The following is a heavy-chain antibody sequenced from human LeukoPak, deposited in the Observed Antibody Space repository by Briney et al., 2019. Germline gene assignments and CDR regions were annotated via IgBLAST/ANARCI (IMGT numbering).Heavy chain of an antibody. V-gene: IGHV3-23*01. CDR2: ITASGTDT. CDR1: GFSVSTYP. J-gene: IGHJ4*02. Sequence: GGFLRLSCTASGFSVSTYPMAWVRQAPGKGLQWVSTITASGTDTFYADSVKGRFTISRDNSKNTLYLQMNSLRAEDTAVYYCAKRIQSAMATGYWGQGTLVTVSS. CDR3: AKRIQSAMATGY. D-gene: IGHD5-18*01.